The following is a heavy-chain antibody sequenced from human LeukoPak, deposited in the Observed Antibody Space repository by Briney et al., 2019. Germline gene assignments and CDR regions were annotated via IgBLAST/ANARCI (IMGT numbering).Heavy chain of an antibody. Sequence: GGSLRLSCAASGFTFSDYHMSWVRQAPGKGLEWVANIKEDGSVKNYVDSVKGRFTISRDNAKTSVFLQMDSLRAEDTALYYCARDFGSGAHDYWGQGTLLTVSS. J-gene: IGHJ4*02. CDR2: IKEDGSVK. D-gene: IGHD3-10*01. CDR3: ARDFGSGAHDY. V-gene: IGHV3-7*01. CDR1: GFTFSDYH.